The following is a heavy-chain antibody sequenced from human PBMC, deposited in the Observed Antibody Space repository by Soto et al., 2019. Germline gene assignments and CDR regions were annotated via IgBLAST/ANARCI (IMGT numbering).Heavy chain of an antibody. J-gene: IGHJ5*02. V-gene: IGHV3-53*02. CDR1: GFSIGINY. CDR3: ASIAVAEGFDP. CDR2: INSGGNT. D-gene: IGHD6-19*01. Sequence: EVQLVETGGGLIQPGGSLRLSCEASGFSIGINYMSWVRQAPGKGLEWVSIINSGGNTDYADSVKGRFTVSRDNSKNTVYLQMNSLRAEDTAIYYCASIAVAEGFDPWGQGTLVTVSS.